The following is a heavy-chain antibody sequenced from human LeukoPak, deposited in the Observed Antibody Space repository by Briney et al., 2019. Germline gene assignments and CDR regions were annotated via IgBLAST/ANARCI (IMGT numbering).Heavy chain of an antibody. CDR2: IYYSGST. Sequence: SETLSLTCTVSGGSISSSSYYWGWIRQPPGKGLEWIGSIYYSGSTYYNPSLKSRVTISVDTSKNQFSLKLSSVTAADTAVYYCARAFWGSTTHDAFDIWGQGTMVTVS. CDR1: GGSISSSSYY. V-gene: IGHV4-39*07. J-gene: IGHJ3*02. D-gene: IGHD2-2*01. CDR3: ARAFWGSTTHDAFDI.